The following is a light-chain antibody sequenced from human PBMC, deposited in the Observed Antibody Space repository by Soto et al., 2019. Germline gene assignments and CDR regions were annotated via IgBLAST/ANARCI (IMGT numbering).Light chain of an antibody. Sequence: QSVLTQPPSVSGAPGQRVTISCTGSSSNIGAGYDVHWYQQLPGTAPKLLIYGNSNRPSGVPDRFSGSKSGTSASLAITGLQADDEAYYYCQSYGSSLSVVFGGGTKVTVL. J-gene: IGLJ2*01. CDR1: SSNIGAGYD. CDR2: GNS. CDR3: QSYGSSLSVV. V-gene: IGLV1-40*01.